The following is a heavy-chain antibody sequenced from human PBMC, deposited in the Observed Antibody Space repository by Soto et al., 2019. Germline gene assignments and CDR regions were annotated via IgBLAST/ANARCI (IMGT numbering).Heavy chain of an antibody. CDR2: IKQDGSEK. J-gene: IGHJ3*02. V-gene: IGHV3-7*01. CDR3: ATAGTAFDI. Sequence: GGSLRLSCAASGFTFSSYWMSWVRQAPGKGLEWVANIKQDGSEKYHADSVKGRFTISRDDSKNTLYLQMNSLRTEDTAVYYCATAGTAFDIWGQGTMVTVSS. CDR1: GFTFSSYW.